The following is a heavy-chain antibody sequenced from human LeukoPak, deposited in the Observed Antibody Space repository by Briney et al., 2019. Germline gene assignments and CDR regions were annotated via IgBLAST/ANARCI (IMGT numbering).Heavy chain of an antibody. CDR3: ARDMEMATISGFGY. Sequence: QPGGSLRLSCAASGFTFNTYWMHWVRHAPGKGLVWVSRINGDGSSTTYADSVKGRFTISRDNAKNTLYLQMNSLRAEDTAVYYCARDMEMATISGFGYWGQGTLVTVSS. V-gene: IGHV3-74*03. CDR2: INGDGSST. J-gene: IGHJ4*02. D-gene: IGHD5-24*01. CDR1: GFTFNTYW.